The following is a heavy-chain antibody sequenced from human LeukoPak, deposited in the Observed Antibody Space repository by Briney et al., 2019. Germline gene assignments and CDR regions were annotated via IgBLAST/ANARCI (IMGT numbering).Heavy chain of an antibody. CDR1: GFNFADFG. D-gene: IGHD1-14*01. J-gene: IGHJ4*02. CDR2: ISKDGCRQ. CDR3: VKPWARYMAASGTHFDS. V-gene: IGHV3-30*02. Sequence: PGGSLRLSCATSGFNFADFGMHWVRQTPDKGLEWLTFISKDGCRQNYADSVKGRFTVSRDNSQKTVDLQMNSLINDDTALYYCVKPWARYMAASGTHFDSLGQGTVVSVS.